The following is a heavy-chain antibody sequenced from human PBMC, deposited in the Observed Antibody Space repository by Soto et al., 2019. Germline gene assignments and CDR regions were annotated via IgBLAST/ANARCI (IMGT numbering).Heavy chain of an antibody. D-gene: IGHD3-9*01. V-gene: IGHV1-2*02. J-gene: IGHJ6*02. CDR3: ARSTYYDILTGYRYGMDV. CDR2: INPNSGGT. Sequence: ASVKVSCKASGYTFTGYYMHWVRQAPGQGLEWMGWINPNSGGTNYAQKFQGRVTMTRDTSISTAYMELSSLRSEDTAVYYCARSTYYDILTGYRYGMDVWGQGTTVTVSS. CDR1: GYTFTGYY.